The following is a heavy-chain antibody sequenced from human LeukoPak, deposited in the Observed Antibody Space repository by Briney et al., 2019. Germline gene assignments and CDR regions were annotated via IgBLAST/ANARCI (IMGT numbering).Heavy chain of an antibody. Sequence: AGSRRLAWAVSGLTFNNFAMSWVRQAPGRGLEWVGGTRSRGASKYYADSVKGRFTISRDNSKNTLYLQMNSLRAEDSAVYYCAKEYGYTYGEFDYWGQGTLVTVSS. J-gene: IGHJ4*02. CDR1: GLTFNNFA. CDR2: TRSRGASK. V-gene: IGHV3-23*01. D-gene: IGHD5-18*01. CDR3: AKEYGYTYGEFDY.